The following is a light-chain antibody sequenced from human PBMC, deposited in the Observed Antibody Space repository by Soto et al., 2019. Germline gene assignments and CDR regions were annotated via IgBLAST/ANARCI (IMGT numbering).Light chain of an antibody. CDR1: QSVSSK. CDR2: GAS. J-gene: IGKJ1*01. V-gene: IGKV3-15*01. CDR3: QHYSTWLWT. Sequence: EIVMTQSPATLSVSPGERATISCRASQSVSSKLAWYQQKPGKGPRLLIYGASTRATGIPARFSGSGSGTEFTLSISSLQSEDFAVYYCQHYSTWLWTFGQGTKVEIK.